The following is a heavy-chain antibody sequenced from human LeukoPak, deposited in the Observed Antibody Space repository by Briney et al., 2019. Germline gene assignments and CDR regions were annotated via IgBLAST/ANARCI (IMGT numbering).Heavy chain of an antibody. CDR1: GYSFPNYW. D-gene: IGHD3-22*01. CDR3: ARLRTSGYYDRSGYQY. CDR2: IYPADSET. J-gene: IGHJ4*02. V-gene: IGHV5-51*01. Sequence: GESLKISCMGSGYSFPNYWIGWVRQMPGKGLEWIGIIYPADSETRYSPSSQGQVTISADKSINTAYLQWSTLKASDTAFYYCARLRTSGYYDRSGYQYWGQGTVVTVSS.